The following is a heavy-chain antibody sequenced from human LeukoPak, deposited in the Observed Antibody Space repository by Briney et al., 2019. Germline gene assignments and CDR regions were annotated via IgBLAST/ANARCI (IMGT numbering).Heavy chain of an antibody. V-gene: IGHV1-8*01. CDR2: MNPNSGNT. CDR3: ARAESSSGWYLYYYYGMDV. D-gene: IGHD6-19*01. CDR1: GYTFTSYD. J-gene: IGHJ6*02. Sequence: ASVKVSCKASGYTFTSYDINWVRQATGQGLEWMGWMNPNSGNTGYAPKFQGRVTVTRNTSISTAYMKLSSLRSEDTAVYYCARAESSSGWYLYYYYGMDVWGQGTTVTVSS.